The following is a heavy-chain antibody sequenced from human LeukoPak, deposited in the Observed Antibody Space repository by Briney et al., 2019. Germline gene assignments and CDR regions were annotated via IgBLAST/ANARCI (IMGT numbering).Heavy chain of an antibody. Sequence: SETLSLTCAVYGGSFSGYYWSWIRQPPGKGLEWIGEINHSGSTNYNPSLKSRVTISVDTSKNQFSLKLNSVTAADTAVYYCARSKPDENWFDPWGQGTLVTVSS. CDR2: INHSGST. CDR1: GGSFSGYY. J-gene: IGHJ5*02. V-gene: IGHV4-34*01. D-gene: IGHD1-14*01. CDR3: ARSKPDENWFDP.